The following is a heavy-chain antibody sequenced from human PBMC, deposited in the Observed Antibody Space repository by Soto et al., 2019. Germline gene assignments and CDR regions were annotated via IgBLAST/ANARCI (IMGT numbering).Heavy chain of an antibody. Sequence: EVQLVESGGGLVQPGGSLRLSCAASGFTFSSYSMNWVRQAPGKGLEWVSYISSSSSTIYYADSVEGRFTISRDNAKNSLYLQMNSLRDEDTAVYYCATTPTVTTDDAFDIWGQGTMVTVSS. J-gene: IGHJ3*02. CDR3: ATTPTVTTDDAFDI. D-gene: IGHD4-17*01. CDR1: GFTFSSYS. V-gene: IGHV3-48*02. CDR2: ISSSSSTI.